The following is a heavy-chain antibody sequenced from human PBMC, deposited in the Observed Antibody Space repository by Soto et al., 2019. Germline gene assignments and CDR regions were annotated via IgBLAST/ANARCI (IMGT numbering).Heavy chain of an antibody. V-gene: IGHV3-30*18. D-gene: IGHD6-19*01. CDR1: GFTFSSYG. J-gene: IGHJ4*02. Sequence: PGGSLRLSCAASGFTFSSYGMHWVRQAPGKGLEWVAVISYDGSNKYYADSVKGRFTISRDNSKNTLYLQMNSLRAEDTAVYYCANVRSRAGTGPFDYWGQGTLVTVSS. CDR2: ISYDGSNK. CDR3: ANVRSRAGTGPFDY.